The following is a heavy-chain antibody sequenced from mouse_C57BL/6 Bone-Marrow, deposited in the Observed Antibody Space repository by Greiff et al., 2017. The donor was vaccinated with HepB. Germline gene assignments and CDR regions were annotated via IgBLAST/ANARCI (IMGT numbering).Heavy chain of an antibody. CDR3: ARHEEPTGTTWFAY. CDR1: GYTFTEYT. J-gene: IGHJ3*01. CDR2: FYPGSGST. Sequence: VKLMESGAELVKPGASVKLSCKASGYTFTEYTIHWVKQRSGQGLEWIGWFYPGSGSTKYNEKFKDKATLTADKSSSTVYMELSRLTSEDSAVYFCARHEEPTGTTWFAYWGQGTLVTVSA. V-gene: IGHV1-62-2*01. D-gene: IGHD4-1*02.